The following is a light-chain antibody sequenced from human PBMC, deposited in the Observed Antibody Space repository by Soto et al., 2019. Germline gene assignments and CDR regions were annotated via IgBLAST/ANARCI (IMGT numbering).Light chain of an antibody. J-gene: IGKJ1*01. V-gene: IGKV3-20*01. CDR2: GAS. CDR1: QSVINSY. Sequence: EIVLTQSPGTLSLSPGQRATLSCRASQSVINSYIAWYQQQPGQAPRLLIYGASSRTTGIPNRFSGRGYGTDFTLTIGGLEPEDFAVYYFQHYGGSVGTFGQGTNGEI. CDR3: QHYGGSVGT.